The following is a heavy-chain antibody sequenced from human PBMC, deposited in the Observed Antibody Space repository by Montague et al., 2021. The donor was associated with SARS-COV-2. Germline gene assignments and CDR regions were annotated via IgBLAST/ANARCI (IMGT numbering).Heavy chain of an antibody. CDR2: IYYSGSVTT. J-gene: IGHJ4*02. CDR1: GGSINNYY. Sequence: SETLSLTCSVSGGSINNYYWGWVRQSPGKGLEWIGYIYYSGSVTTSYXPSLKSRVTISVDTSKNQFSLKLTSVTASDTAVYYCARGTRHDYGDSHYFDYWGQGALVTVSS. CDR3: ARGTRHDYGDSHYFDY. D-gene: IGHD4-17*01. V-gene: IGHV4-59*08.